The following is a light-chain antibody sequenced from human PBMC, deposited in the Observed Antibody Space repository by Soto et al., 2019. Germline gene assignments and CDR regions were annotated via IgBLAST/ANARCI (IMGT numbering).Light chain of an antibody. J-gene: IGLJ3*02. CDR3: HSYDSSVSGSV. V-gene: IGLV1-40*01. CDR2: DNT. CDR1: SSNIGAGYD. Sequence: QSALTQPPSVSGAPGQRVTISCTGSSSNIGAGYDVHWYQQVPGTAPKLLIYDNTYRPSGVPDRFSGSKSGTSASLAITGLQPEDAADYYCHSYDSSVSGSVFGGGTKLTVL.